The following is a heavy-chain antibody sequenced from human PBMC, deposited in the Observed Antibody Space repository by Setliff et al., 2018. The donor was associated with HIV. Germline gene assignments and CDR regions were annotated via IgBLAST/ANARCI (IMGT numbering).Heavy chain of an antibody. CDR2: IIPIFATA. J-gene: IGHJ3*02. CDR1: GGTFSSYA. CDR3: TRASGFGELLHGFDI. Sequence: SVKVSCKASGGTFSSYAISWVRQAPGQGLEWMGGIIPIFATANYAQKFQGRVTVNTDESTSTAYMEVTSLTSEDTAVYYCTRASGFGELLHGFDIWGQGTMVTVSS. D-gene: IGHD3-10*01. V-gene: IGHV1-69*05.